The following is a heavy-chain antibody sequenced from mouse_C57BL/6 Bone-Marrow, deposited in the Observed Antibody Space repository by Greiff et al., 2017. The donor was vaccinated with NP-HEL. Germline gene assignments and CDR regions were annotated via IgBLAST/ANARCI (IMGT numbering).Heavy chain of an antibody. CDR3: ASPYYYGSSLYYFDY. V-gene: IGHV1-64*01. D-gene: IGHD1-1*01. CDR1: GYTFTSYW. CDR2: IHPNSGST. Sequence: QVQLKQPGAELVKPGASVKLSCKASGYTFTSYWMHWVKQRPGQGLEWIGMIHPNSGSTNYNEKFKSKATLTVDKSSSTAYMQLSSLTSEDSAVYYCASPYYYGSSLYYFDYWGQGTTLTVSS. J-gene: IGHJ2*01.